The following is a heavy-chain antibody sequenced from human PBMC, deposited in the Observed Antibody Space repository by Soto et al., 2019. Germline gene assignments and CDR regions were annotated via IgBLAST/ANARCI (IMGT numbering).Heavy chain of an antibody. CDR1: GFTFNNYA. J-gene: IGHJ5*02. Sequence: GGSLRLSCAASGFTFNNYAMSWVRQAPGKGLEWVSAISGSGDSTYYADSVKGRFTISRDNSNNRLYLQMNSLRAEDTAVYYCAKDWRGTAMGHKWCDTWGQGTLVTVSS. V-gene: IGHV3-23*01. D-gene: IGHD5-18*01. CDR3: AKDWRGTAMGHKWCDT. CDR2: ISGSGDST.